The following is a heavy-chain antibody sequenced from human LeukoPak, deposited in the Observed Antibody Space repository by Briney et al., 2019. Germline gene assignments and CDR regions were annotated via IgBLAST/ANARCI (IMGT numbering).Heavy chain of an antibody. CDR2: VHDSGTT. CDR3: ARDRSDQYGFDI. Sequence: PSETLSLTCTVSGGSISTYYWRWIRQPPGKRMEWIAYVHDSGTTNYNPSLKSRVTISIDSSKNQFSLKLYSVTAADTAVYFCARDRSDQYGFDIWGRGTMVTVSS. D-gene: IGHD2-2*01. J-gene: IGHJ3*02. V-gene: IGHV4-59*01. CDR1: GGSISTYY.